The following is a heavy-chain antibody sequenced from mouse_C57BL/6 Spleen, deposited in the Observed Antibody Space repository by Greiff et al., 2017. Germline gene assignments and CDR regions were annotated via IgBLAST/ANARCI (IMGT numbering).Heavy chain of an antibody. J-gene: IGHJ3*01. CDR1: GFNIKDFY. D-gene: IGHD2-3*01. Sequence: VQLQQSGAELVRPGASVKLSCTASGFNIKDFYMHWVKQRPEQGLEWIGRIDPEDGDTEYAPKFQGKATMTADTSSNTAYLQLSSLTSEDTAVYYCTRDGYPAWFAYWGQGTLVTVSA. V-gene: IGHV14-1*01. CDR2: IDPEDGDT. CDR3: TRDGYPAWFAY.